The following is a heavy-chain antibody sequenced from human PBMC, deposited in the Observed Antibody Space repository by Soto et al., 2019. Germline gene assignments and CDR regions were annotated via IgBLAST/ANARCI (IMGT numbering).Heavy chain of an antibody. CDR2: ISGSGGST. J-gene: IGHJ4*02. D-gene: IGHD6-6*01. CDR3: AKGHQYSSSSNQFDS. CDR1: GFTFSSFA. V-gene: IGHV3-23*01. Sequence: PGGSLRLSCAASGFTFSSFAMSWVRQAPGKGPEWVSAISGSGGSTYYADSVKGRFTISRDNSKNTLYLQMNSLRAEDTAVYYCAKGHQYSSSSNQFDSWGQGTPVTVSS.